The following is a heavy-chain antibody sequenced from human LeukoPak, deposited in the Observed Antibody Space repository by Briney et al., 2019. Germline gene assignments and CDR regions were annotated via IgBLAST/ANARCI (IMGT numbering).Heavy chain of an antibody. CDR3: ARDKAVAGMGYNWFDP. Sequence: ASVKVSCKASGYTFTGYYIHWVRQAPGQGLEWMGWINPNSGGTNYAQKFQGWVTMTRDTSISTAYMELSRLRSDDTAVYYCARDKAVAGMGYNWFDPWGQGTLVTVSS. CDR2: INPNSGGT. CDR1: GYTFTGYY. D-gene: IGHD6-19*01. V-gene: IGHV1-2*04. J-gene: IGHJ5*02.